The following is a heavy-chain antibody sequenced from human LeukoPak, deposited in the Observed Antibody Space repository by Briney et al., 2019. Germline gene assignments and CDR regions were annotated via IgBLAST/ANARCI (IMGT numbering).Heavy chain of an antibody. CDR3: ARDLWVSGYKFFDY. CDR1: GFIFSNYG. D-gene: IGHD5-12*01. J-gene: IGHJ4*02. Sequence: GGSLRLSCAASGFIFSNYGMHWVRRAPGKGLEWVAVIWYDGSKEYYHDSVKGRFTISKDNSKNTLYLQMNSLRAEDTAVYYCARDLWVSGYKFFDYWGQGTLVAVSS. V-gene: IGHV3-33*01. CDR2: IWYDGSKE.